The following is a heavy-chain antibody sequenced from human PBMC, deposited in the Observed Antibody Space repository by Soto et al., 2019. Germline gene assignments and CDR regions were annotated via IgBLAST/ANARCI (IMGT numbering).Heavy chain of an antibody. D-gene: IGHD6-19*01. CDR3: AKKSPVAGTTDR. V-gene: IGHV3-23*01. Sequence: TGGSLRLSCAASGFTFSSYAMSWVRQAPGKGLEWVSAISGSGGSTYYADSVKGRFTISRNNSKNTLYLQMNSLRAEDTAVYYCAKKSPVAGTTDRWGQGTLVTVSS. CDR1: GFTFSSYA. J-gene: IGHJ5*02. CDR2: ISGSGGST.